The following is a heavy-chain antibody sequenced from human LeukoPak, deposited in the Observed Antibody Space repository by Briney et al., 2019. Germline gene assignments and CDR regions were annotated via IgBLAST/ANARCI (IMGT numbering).Heavy chain of an antibody. Sequence: ASVKVSCKASGYTFTNYDINWVRQATGQGLEWMGWMNPNSGNTGYVQKFQGRLTITRNTSITTAYKELSSLRSEDTAVYYCARRITMVWGGSWFDPWGQGTLVTVSS. CDR1: GYTFTNYD. J-gene: IGHJ5*02. V-gene: IGHV1-8*03. D-gene: IGHD3-10*01. CDR2: MNPNSGNT. CDR3: ARRITMVWGGSWFDP.